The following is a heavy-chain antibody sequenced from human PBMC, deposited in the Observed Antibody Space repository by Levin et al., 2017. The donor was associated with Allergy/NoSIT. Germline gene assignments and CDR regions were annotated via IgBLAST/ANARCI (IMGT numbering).Heavy chain of an antibody. V-gene: IGHV3-23*01. CDR1: GFTFSSHA. CDR2: ISGNGDIT. CDR3: ARKQQGNNGMDV. Sequence: GGSLRLSCAASGFTFSSHAIRWVRQAPGKGLEWVSRISGNGDITYYADSVKGRFSISRDNSENTVYLHMNSLRVDDTAIYYCARKQQGNNGMDVWGLGTTVTVSS. D-gene: IGHD6-13*01. J-gene: IGHJ6*02.